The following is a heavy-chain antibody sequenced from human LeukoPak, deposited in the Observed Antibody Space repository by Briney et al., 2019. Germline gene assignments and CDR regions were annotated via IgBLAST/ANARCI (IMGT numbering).Heavy chain of an antibody. V-gene: IGHV4-39*01. Sequence: SETLSLTCTVSGGSINSSSYYWGWIRQPPGEALEWIGSIYHSGYTYYNPSLKSRATISVDTSKGQFSLKLSSVTAADTAVYYCARSSMFRGVTVDYWGQGTLVTVSS. D-gene: IGHD3-10*01. J-gene: IGHJ4*02. CDR3: ARSSMFRGVTVDY. CDR2: IYHSGYT. CDR1: GGSINSSSYY.